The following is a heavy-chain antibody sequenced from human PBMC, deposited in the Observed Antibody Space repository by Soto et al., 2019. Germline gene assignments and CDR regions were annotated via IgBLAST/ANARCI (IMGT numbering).Heavy chain of an antibody. V-gene: IGHV3-21*01. Sequence: APGKGLEWVSSISSSSSYIYYADSVKGRFTISRDNAKNSLYLQMNSLRAEDTAVYYCARDRDSNYFDYWGQGTLVTVSS. J-gene: IGHJ4*02. D-gene: IGHD2-15*01. CDR3: ARDRDSNYFDY. CDR2: ISSSSSYI.